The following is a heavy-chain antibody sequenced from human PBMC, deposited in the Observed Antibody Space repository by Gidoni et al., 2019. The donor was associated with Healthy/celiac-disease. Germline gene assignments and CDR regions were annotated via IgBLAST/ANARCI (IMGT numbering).Heavy chain of an antibody. CDR1: GFSLSNARMG. CDR3: ARINIVVVPAAPKYYYYYYGMDV. D-gene: IGHD2-2*01. V-gene: IGHV2-26*01. CDR2: IFSNDEK. Sequence: QVTLKESGPVLVKPTETLTLTCTVSGFSLSNARMGVSWIRQPPGKALEWLAHIFSNDEKSYSTSLKSKFTISKDTSKSQVVLTMTNMDPVDTATYYCARINIVVVPAAPKYYYYYYGMDVWGQGTTVTVSS. J-gene: IGHJ6*02.